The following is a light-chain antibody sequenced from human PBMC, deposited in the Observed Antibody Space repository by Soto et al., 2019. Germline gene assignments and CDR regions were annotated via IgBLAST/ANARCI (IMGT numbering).Light chain of an antibody. CDR3: QQYQSLWT. CDR1: QSISSW. J-gene: IGKJ1*01. CDR2: KAS. V-gene: IGKV1-5*03. Sequence: DIQMTQSPSTLSASVGDTVTITCRASQSISSWLAWYQQKPGKAPKVLIYKASSLESGVPSRFSGSGSGTEFTLTISSLQRDDSATYYCQQYQSLWTFGQGTKVEIK.